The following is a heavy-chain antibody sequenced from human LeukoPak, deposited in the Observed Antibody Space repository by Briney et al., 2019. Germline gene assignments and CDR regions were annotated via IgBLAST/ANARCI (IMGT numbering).Heavy chain of an antibody. V-gene: IGHV4-34*01. CDR3: APRGDIEHSYVYGKWFDP. D-gene: IGHD5-18*01. CDR2: INHSGSS. CDR1: GGSFSAYY. Sequence: SETLSLTCAVHGGSFSAYYWTWIRQPPGKGLEWIGEINHSGSSNYNSSLRSRVTISVDTSYKQFSLRLSSVTAADTAVYYCAPRGDIEHSYVYGKWFDPWGQGTRVTVSS. J-gene: IGHJ5*02.